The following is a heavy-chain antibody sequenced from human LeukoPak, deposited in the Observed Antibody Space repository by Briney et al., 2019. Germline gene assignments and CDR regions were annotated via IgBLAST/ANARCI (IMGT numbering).Heavy chain of an antibody. J-gene: IGHJ4*02. V-gene: IGHV3-15*01. CDR3: TTGLGTYYHGSQRLIPIDY. D-gene: IGHD3-10*01. Sequence: PGGSLRLSCVDSGFTFTNAWMSWVRQAPGKGLEWIGRIKSKTDGETTNYAEPVRGRFTISRDDSKSAVYLQMNSLKIEDTAVYYCTTGLGTYYHGSQRLIPIDYWGQGTLVTVSS. CDR2: IKSKTDGETT. CDR1: GFTFTNAW.